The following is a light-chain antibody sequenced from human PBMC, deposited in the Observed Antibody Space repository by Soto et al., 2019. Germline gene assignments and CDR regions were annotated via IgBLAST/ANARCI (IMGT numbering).Light chain of an antibody. CDR2: WAS. V-gene: IGKV4-1*01. CDR3: QQYESTPPT. CDR1: QRVLYSSNNKNY. Sequence: DIVMTQSPDSLAVSLVERATINCKSSQRVLYSSNNKNYLDWYQQRPVQPPNLLIYWASTRESGVPDRFSGSGSGTDFTLTISSLQAEDVAVYYCQQYESTPPTFGQGTKLEIK. J-gene: IGKJ2*01.